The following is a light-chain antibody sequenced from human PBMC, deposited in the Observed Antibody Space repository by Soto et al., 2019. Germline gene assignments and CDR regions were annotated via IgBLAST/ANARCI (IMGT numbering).Light chain of an antibody. CDR3: QQYGGSPIT. V-gene: IGKV3-20*01. CDR2: AAS. CDR1: QSVSSSY. Sequence: EIVLTHSPATLSLSPWERATLSCRASQSVSSSYLVWHQQKPGQAPRLLIYAASRRATGIPDRFSGSGSGTDFTLTISRLEPEDFAVYYCQQYGGSPITFGQGTRLEIK. J-gene: IGKJ5*01.